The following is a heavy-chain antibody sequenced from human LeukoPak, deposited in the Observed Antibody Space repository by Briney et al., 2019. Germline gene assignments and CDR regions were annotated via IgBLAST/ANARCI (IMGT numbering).Heavy chain of an antibody. CDR1: GNTFTSYA. CDR3: ARDDSYYGSGSSRY. V-gene: IGHV7-4-1*02. CDR2: INTNTGNP. Sequence: ASVKVSCKASGNTFTSYAMNWVRQAPGQGLEWMGRINTNTGNPTYAQGFTGRFVFSLDTSVSTAYLQISSLKAEDTAVYYCARDDSYYGSGSSRYWGQGTLVTVSS. D-gene: IGHD3-10*01. J-gene: IGHJ4*02.